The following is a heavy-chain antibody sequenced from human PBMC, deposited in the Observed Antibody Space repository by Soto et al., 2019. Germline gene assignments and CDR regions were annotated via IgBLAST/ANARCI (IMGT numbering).Heavy chain of an antibody. CDR3: AREGAMVRGNRYGMDV. V-gene: IGHV1-69*12. J-gene: IGHJ6*02. CDR1: GGTFSSYA. CDR2: IIPIFGTA. Sequence: QVQLVQSGAEVKKPGSSVKVSCKASGGTFSSYAISWVRQAPGQGLEWMGGIIPIFGTANYAQKFQGRVTITADESTSTADMELRSLRFEDTAVYYCAREGAMVRGNRYGMDVWGQGATVTVSS. D-gene: IGHD3-10*01.